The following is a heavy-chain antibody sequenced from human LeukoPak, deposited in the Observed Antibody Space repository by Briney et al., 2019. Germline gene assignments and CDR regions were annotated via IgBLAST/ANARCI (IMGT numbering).Heavy chain of an antibody. Sequence: SETLSLTCAVSGGSISSYYWSRIRQPPGKELGWIGYIYYSGSTNYNPSLKSRVTISVDTSKNQFSLKLSSVTAADTAMYYCARYNYYGSSAYYREGYFDYWGQGTLVTVSS. J-gene: IGHJ4*02. V-gene: IGHV4-59*01. D-gene: IGHD3-22*01. CDR3: ARYNYYGSSAYYREGYFDY. CDR1: GGSISSYY. CDR2: IYYSGST.